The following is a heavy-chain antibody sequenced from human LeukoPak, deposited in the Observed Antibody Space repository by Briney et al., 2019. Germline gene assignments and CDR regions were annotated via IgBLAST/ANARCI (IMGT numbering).Heavy chain of an antibody. CDR2: IIPIFGTA. V-gene: IGHV1-69*13. D-gene: IGHD3-22*01. J-gene: IGHJ4*02. CDR3: VRDGSYYDSSGYYYLY. CDR1: GGTFSSYA. Sequence: SVKVSCTASGGTFSSYAISWVRQAPGQGLEWMGGIIPIFGTANYAQKFQGRVTITADESTSTAYMELSSLRSEDTAVYYCVRDGSYYDSSGYYYLYWGQGTLVTVSS.